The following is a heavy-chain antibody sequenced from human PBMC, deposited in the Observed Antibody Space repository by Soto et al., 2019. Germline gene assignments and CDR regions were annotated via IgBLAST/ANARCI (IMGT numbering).Heavy chain of an antibody. J-gene: IGHJ4*02. CDR2: IWYDGSNK. Sequence: QVQLVESGGGVVQPGRSLRLSCAASGFTFSSYGMHWVRQAPGKGLEWVAVIWYDGSNKYYADSVKGRFTISRDNSKNTMYLQMNGLRAEDTAVYNCAREGKVVGARSYYFDYWGQGTLVTVSS. V-gene: IGHV3-33*01. CDR1: GFTFSSYG. D-gene: IGHD1-26*01. CDR3: AREGKVVGARSYYFDY.